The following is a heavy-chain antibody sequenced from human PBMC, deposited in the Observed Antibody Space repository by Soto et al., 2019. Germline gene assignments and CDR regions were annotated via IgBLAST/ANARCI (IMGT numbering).Heavy chain of an antibody. Sequence: GASVKVSCKVSGYTLTELSMHWVRQAPGKGLEWMGGFDPGDGETIYAQKFQGRVTMTEDTSTDTAYMELSSLRSEDTAVYYCAISTPTVTTDYYYYSYMDVWGKGTTVTVSS. V-gene: IGHV1-24*01. J-gene: IGHJ6*03. D-gene: IGHD4-17*01. CDR1: GYTLTELS. CDR3: AISTPTVTTDYYYYSYMDV. CDR2: FDPGDGET.